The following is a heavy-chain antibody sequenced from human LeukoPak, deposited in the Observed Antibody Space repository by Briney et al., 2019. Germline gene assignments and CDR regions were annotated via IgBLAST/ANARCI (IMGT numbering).Heavy chain of an antibody. J-gene: IGHJ3*02. Sequence: GGSLRLSCAASGLTFSSYSMNWVRQAPGKGLEWVSSISSSSSYIYYADSVKGRFTISRDNAKNSLYLQMNSLRAEDTAVYYCAREDSSGFHFDGDAFDIWGQGTMVTVSS. CDR2: ISSSSSYI. CDR1: GLTFSSYS. CDR3: AREDSSGFHFDGDAFDI. V-gene: IGHV3-21*01. D-gene: IGHD3-22*01.